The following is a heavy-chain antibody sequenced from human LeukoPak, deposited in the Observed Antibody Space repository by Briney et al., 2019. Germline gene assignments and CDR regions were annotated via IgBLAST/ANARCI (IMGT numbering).Heavy chain of an antibody. Sequence: GGSLRLSCAASGFTFDDYTMHWVRHAPGKGLEWVSLISWDGSSRYYADSVKGRFTISRDNSKNSLYLQMNSLRTEDTALYYCARDNEAWYFDLWGRGTPVTVSS. J-gene: IGHJ2*01. CDR3: ARDNEAWYFDL. V-gene: IGHV3-43*01. CDR2: ISWDGSSR. CDR1: GFTFDDYT.